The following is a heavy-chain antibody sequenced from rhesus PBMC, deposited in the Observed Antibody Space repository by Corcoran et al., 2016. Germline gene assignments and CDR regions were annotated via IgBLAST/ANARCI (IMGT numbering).Heavy chain of an antibody. Sequence: QLQLQESGPGLVKPSETLSLTCAVSGGSISSNYWSWIRHPPGDGLVWIGRNSGSGGSTDYNPSLKIQVTISTATSKNQFSLKLSAVTDADTAVYYCARGIAGTTTLYIDLWGPGTPITISS. CDR2: NSGSGGST. D-gene: IGHD1-20*01. V-gene: IGHV4-173*01. CDR1: GGSISSNY. J-gene: IGHJ2*01. CDR3: ARGIAGTTTLYIDL.